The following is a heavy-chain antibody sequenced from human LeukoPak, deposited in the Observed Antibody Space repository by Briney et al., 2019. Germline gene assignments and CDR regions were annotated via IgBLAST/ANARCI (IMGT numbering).Heavy chain of an antibody. V-gene: IGHV1-8*01. CDR2: MNPNSGNT. Sequence: ASVTVSCKTSGYTFTSYDITWVRLASGQGLEWMGWMNPNSGNTGYAQKFQGRVTMTRDTSISTAYMELSSLRSEDTAVYYCALGCGGDCYSVYNWFDPWGQGTLVTVSS. J-gene: IGHJ5*02. CDR3: ALGCGGDCYSVYNWFDP. D-gene: IGHD2-21*02. CDR1: GYTFTSYD.